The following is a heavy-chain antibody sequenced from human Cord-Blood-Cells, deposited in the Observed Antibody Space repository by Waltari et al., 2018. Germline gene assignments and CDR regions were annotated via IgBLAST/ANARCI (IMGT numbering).Heavy chain of an antibody. CDR1: GGTFSSYA. V-gene: IGHV1-69*01. Sequence: VQLVQSGAEVKKPGSSVKVSCTASGGTFSSYAISWVRQAPGQGLEWMGGIIPIFGTANYARKFQGRVTITADESTSTAYMALSSLRSEDTALYYCARYRFGVVWYFDLWGRGTLVTVSS. CDR2: IIPIFGTA. J-gene: IGHJ2*01. CDR3: ARYRFGVVWYFDL. D-gene: IGHD3-3*01.